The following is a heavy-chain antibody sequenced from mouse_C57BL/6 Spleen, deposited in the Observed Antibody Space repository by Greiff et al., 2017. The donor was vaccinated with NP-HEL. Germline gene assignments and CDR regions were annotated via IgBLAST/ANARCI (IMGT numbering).Heavy chain of an antibody. Sequence: VQLQQSGPELVKPGASVKLSCKASGYTFTDYNMHWVKQSHGKSLEWIGYINPNNGGTSYNPKFKGQATLTVHQSSRTAYLELRRLTSEDAAVYDCSRDYYDSIQLSYWGQGTLVTVSA. CDR2: INPNNGGT. J-gene: IGHJ3*01. CDR1: GYTFTDYN. CDR3: SRDYYDSIQLSY. V-gene: IGHV1-22*01. D-gene: IGHD1-1*01.